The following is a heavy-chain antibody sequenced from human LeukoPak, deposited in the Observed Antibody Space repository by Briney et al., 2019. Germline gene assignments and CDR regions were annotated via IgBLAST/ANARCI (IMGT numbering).Heavy chain of an antibody. D-gene: IGHD4-17*01. CDR1: GFTFSTYG. Sequence: GGSLRLSCAASGFTFSTYGMHWVRQAPGKGLEWVALIWNDGSKNLHADSVEGRFTISRDNFKNTLYLQMNSLRAEDTAVYYCARVAGTVTTGFDSWGQGTLVTVSS. CDR3: ARVAGTVTTGFDS. CDR2: IWNDGSKN. V-gene: IGHV3-33*01. J-gene: IGHJ4*02.